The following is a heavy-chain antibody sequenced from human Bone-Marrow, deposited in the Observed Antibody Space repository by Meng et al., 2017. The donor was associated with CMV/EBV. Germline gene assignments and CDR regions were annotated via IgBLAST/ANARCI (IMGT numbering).Heavy chain of an antibody. CDR2: INTNSGGT. CDR1: GYTFTGYY. V-gene: IGHV1-2*02. D-gene: IGHD2-8*01. Sequence: ASVKVSCKASGYTFTGYYMHWVRQAPGQELEWMGWINTNSGGTNYAQKFQGRVTMTRDTSISTAYMEPSRLRSDDTAVYYCARGNGVRSNWFDPWGQGTLVTVSS. J-gene: IGHJ5*02. CDR3: ARGNGVRSNWFDP.